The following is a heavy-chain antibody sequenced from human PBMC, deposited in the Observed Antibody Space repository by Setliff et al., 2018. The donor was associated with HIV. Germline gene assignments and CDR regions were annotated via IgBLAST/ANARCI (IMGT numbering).Heavy chain of an antibody. Sequence: PSETLSLTCTVSGGSISSFYWSWIRQPPGKGLEWIGYIYTSGSTNYNPSLKSRVAISVDTSKNQFSLKLSSVTAADTAVYYCARHSPSDYWGQGTLVTVSS. CDR3: ARHSPSDY. J-gene: IGHJ4*02. CDR1: GGSISSFY. CDR2: IYTSGST. V-gene: IGHV4-4*09.